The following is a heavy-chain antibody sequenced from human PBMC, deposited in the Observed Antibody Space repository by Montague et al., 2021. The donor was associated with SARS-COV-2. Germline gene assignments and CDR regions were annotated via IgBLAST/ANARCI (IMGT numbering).Heavy chain of an antibody. J-gene: IGHJ6*02. CDR3: AKDMGPYGSGPYGMDV. Sequence: SLRLSCAASGFTFDDYAMHWVRQAPGKGLEWVSGISWNSGSIGYADPVKGRFTISRDNAKNSLYLQMNSLRAEDTALYYCAKDMGPYGSGPYGMDVWGQGTTVTVSS. V-gene: IGHV3-9*01. D-gene: IGHD3-10*01. CDR2: ISWNSGSI. CDR1: GFTFDDYA.